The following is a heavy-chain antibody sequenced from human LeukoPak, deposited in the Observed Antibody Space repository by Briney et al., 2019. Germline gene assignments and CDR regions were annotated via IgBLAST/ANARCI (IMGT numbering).Heavy chain of an antibody. J-gene: IGHJ4*02. CDR1: GFTFSSYA. CDR2: ISGSGGST. V-gene: IGHV3-23*01. D-gene: IGHD5-18*01. CDR3: AKDQVHSYGSGYGPYYFDY. Sequence: GGSLRLSCAASGFTFSSYAMSWVRQAPGKGLEWVSAISGSGGSTYYADSAKGRFTISRDNSKNTLYLQMNSLRAEDTAVYYCAKDQVHSYGSGYGPYYFDYWGQGTLVTVSS.